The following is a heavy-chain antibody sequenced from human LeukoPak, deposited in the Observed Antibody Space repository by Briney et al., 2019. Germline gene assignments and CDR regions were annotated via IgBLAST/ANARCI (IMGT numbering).Heavy chain of an antibody. CDR1: GGSISSYY. J-gene: IGHJ4*02. Sequence: SETLSLTCTVSGGSISSYYWSWIRQPPGKGLEWIGYIYTSGSTNYNPSLKSRVTISVDTSKNQFSLKLSSVTAADTAVYYCARQTRSGSYPLDYWAREPWSPSPQ. CDR3: ARQTRSGSYPLDY. D-gene: IGHD1-26*01. CDR2: IYTSGST. V-gene: IGHV4-4*09.